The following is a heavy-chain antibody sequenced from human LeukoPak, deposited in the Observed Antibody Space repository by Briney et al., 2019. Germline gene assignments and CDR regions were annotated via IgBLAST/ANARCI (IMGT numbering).Heavy chain of an antibody. V-gene: IGHV3-30*03. CDR3: AREQQLVLYYYYGMDV. D-gene: IGHD6-13*01. Sequence: GGSLRLSCAASGFTFSSYGMHWVRQAPGKGLEWVAVISYDGSNKYYADSVKGRFTISRDNSKNTLYLQMNSLRAEDTAVYYCAREQQLVLYYYYGMDVWGQGTTVTVSS. J-gene: IGHJ6*02. CDR2: ISYDGSNK. CDR1: GFTFSSYG.